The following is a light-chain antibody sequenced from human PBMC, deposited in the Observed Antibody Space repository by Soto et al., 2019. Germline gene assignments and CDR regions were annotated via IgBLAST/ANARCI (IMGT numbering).Light chain of an antibody. CDR3: GAWDDSLNGVV. Sequence: QSVLTQPPSVSEAPRQRVTISCSGSRSNIGDNAVNWYQQLPGKAPKLLIYYDDLLPSGVSDRFSGSKSGTSASLAISGLQSEDEADYYCGAWDDSLNGVVFGGGTKLTVL. V-gene: IGLV1-36*01. J-gene: IGLJ2*01. CDR1: RSNIGDNA. CDR2: YDD.